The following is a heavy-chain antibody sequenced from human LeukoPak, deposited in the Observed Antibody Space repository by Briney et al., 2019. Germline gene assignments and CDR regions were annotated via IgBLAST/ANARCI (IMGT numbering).Heavy chain of an antibody. CDR3: ARVRQPDYGDYVASFVFDY. CDR1: GYTFTSYG. Sequence: ASVKVSCKASGYTFTSYGISWVRQAPGQGLEWMGWISAYNGNTNYAQKLQGRVTMTTDTSTSTAYMELSSLRSEDTAVYYCARVRQPDYGDYVASFVFDYWGQGTLVTVSS. D-gene: IGHD4-17*01. V-gene: IGHV1-18*01. J-gene: IGHJ4*02. CDR2: ISAYNGNT.